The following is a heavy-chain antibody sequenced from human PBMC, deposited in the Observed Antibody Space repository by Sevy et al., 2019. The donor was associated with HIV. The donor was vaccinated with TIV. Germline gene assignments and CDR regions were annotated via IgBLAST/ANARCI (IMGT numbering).Heavy chain of an antibody. D-gene: IGHD3-16*01. CDR1: GFTFEDYG. J-gene: IGHJ6*02. V-gene: IGHV3-9*01. CDR2: INYNSGRV. Sequence: GGSLRLSCTTFGFTFEDYGMHWVRQSPEKGLEWVAGINYNSGRVGYVDSVKGRFTISRDNAKGSLYLQMTSLKPEDTAHYYCAKGRITDAAYYYGLDVWGQGTTVTVSS. CDR3: AKGRITDAAYYYGLDV.